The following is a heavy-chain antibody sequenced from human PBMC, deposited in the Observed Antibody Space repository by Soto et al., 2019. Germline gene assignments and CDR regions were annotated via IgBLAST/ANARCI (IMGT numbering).Heavy chain of an antibody. V-gene: IGHV3-11*01. CDR3: ARVLDYDILTGYYDRYGMDV. Sequence: WGSLRLSCAASGFTFSDYYMSWIRQAPGKGLEWVSYISSSGSTIYYADSVKGRFTISRDNAKNSLYLQMNSLRAEDTAVYYCARVLDYDILTGYYDRYGMDVWGQGTTVTVSS. CDR1: GFTFSDYY. CDR2: ISSSGSTI. J-gene: IGHJ6*02. D-gene: IGHD3-9*01.